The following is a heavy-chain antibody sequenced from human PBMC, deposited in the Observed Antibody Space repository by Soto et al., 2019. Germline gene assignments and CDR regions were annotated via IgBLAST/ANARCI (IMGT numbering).Heavy chain of an antibody. CDR3: ARTPRGYSYGYYYYYGMDV. V-gene: IGHV6-1*01. CDR2: TYYRSKWYN. Sequence: SQTLSLTCAISGDSVSSNSAAWNWIRQSPSRGLEWLGRTYYRSKWYNDYAVSVKSRITINPDTSKNQFSLQLNSVTPEDTAMYNCARTPRGYSYGYYYYYGMDVWGQGTTVTVSS. D-gene: IGHD5-18*01. CDR1: GDSVSSNSAA. J-gene: IGHJ6*02.